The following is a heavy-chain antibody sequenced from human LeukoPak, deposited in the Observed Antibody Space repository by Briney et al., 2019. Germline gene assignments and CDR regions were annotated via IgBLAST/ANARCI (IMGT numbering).Heavy chain of an antibody. Sequence: GASVKVSCKASGYTFTGYYMHWVRQAPGQGLEWMGWINPNSGGTNYAQKFQGRVTMTRDTSISTAYMELSRLRSDDTAVYYCARILSRVAGQRGDYWGQGTLVTVSS. CDR2: INPNSGGT. D-gene: IGHD6-19*01. J-gene: IGHJ4*02. CDR1: GYTFTGYY. V-gene: IGHV1-2*02. CDR3: ARILSRVAGQRGDY.